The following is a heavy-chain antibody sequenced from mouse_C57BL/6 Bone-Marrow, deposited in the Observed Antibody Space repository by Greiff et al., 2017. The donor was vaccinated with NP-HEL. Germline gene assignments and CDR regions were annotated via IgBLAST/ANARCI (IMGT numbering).Heavy chain of an antibody. CDR1: GYTFTSYD. Sequence: QVQLKQSGPELVKPGASVKLSCKASGYTFTSYDINWVKQRPGQGLEWIGWIYPRDGSTKYIVKFKGKATLTVDTSSSTAYMELHSLTSEDSAVYFCARSLVITTVVANNYWGQGTTLTVSS. J-gene: IGHJ2*01. D-gene: IGHD1-1*01. CDR3: ARSLVITTVVANNY. V-gene: IGHV1-85*01. CDR2: IYPRDGST.